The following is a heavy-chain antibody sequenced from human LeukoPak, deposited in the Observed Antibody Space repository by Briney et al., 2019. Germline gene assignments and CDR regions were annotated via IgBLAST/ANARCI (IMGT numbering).Heavy chain of an antibody. CDR3: ARNPSTYNWFDP. CDR2: INPSGGST. J-gene: IGHJ5*02. V-gene: IGHV1-46*01. Sequence: GASVKVSCTASGYTFTSYYMHWVRQAPGQGLEWMGIINPSGGSTSYAQKFQGRVTMTRDMSTSTVYMELSSLRSEDTAVYYCARNPSTYNWFDPWGQGTLVTVSS. D-gene: IGHD3-3*02. CDR1: GYTFTSYY.